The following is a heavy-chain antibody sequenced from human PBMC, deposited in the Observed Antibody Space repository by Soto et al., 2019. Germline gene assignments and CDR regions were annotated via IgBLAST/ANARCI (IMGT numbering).Heavy chain of an antibody. J-gene: IGHJ6*02. CDR1: GFTFTSSA. D-gene: IGHD3-9*01. CDR3: AALHYDILTGTGYYGMDV. Sequence: ASVKVSCKASGFTFTSSAVQWVRQARGQRLEWIGWIVVGSGNTNYAQKFQERVTITRDMSTSTAYMELSSLRSEDTAVYYCAALHYDILTGTGYYGMDVWGQGTTVTVS. V-gene: IGHV1-58*01. CDR2: IVVGSGNT.